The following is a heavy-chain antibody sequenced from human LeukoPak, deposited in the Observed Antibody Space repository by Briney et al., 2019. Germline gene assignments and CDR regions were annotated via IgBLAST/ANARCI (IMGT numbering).Heavy chain of an antibody. D-gene: IGHD3-10*01. CDR3: ARSGKPYGLDY. Sequence: GGSLRLSCTASAFTFSNYWMHGVRQAPGKGLVWVSQVRVDGTATVYADSVKGRFTISRNNAKNTVYLQMNSLRVDDTAVYYCARSGKPYGLDYWGQGTLVTVSS. CDR2: VRVDGTAT. J-gene: IGHJ4*02. CDR1: AFTFSNYW. V-gene: IGHV3-74*01.